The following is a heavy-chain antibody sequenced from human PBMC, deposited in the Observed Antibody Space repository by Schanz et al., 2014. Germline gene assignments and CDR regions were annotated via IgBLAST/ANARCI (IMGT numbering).Heavy chain of an antibody. D-gene: IGHD3-16*01. CDR3: ARAGRGYAYPLNSYPMDV. J-gene: IGHJ6*02. CDR1: GGTLDTYK. CDR2: IIPFLAVS. Sequence: QDQLLQSGAAVKKPGSSVGVSCKASGGTLDTYKIAWVRQVPGQGLEWMGRIIPFLAVSNYAQDFQGRVTFTADRATSTVHMDLRSLRSEDTGLYYCARAGRGYAYPLNSYPMDVWGQGTTVIVSS. V-gene: IGHV1-69*02.